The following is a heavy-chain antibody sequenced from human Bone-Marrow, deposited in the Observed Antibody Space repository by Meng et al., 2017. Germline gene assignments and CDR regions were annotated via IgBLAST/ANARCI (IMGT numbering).Heavy chain of an antibody. CDR1: GGSISSGGYY. D-gene: IGHD3-16*01. CDR2: IYYSGST. Sequence: LRLSCTVSGGSISSGGYYWSWIRQHPGKGLEWIGYIYYSGSTYYNPSLKSRVTISVDTSKNQFSLKLSSVTAADTAVYYCASKISLGEEYYYGMDVWGQGTTVTVSS. J-gene: IGHJ6*02. V-gene: IGHV4-31*03. CDR3: ASKISLGEEYYYGMDV.